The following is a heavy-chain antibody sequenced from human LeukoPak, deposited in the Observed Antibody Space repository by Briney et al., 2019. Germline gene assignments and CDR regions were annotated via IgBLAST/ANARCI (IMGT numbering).Heavy chain of an antibody. CDR3: ARAPSLLDSSGYLVNFFDY. V-gene: IGHV1-8*01. CDR2: MNPNGGNT. D-gene: IGHD3-22*01. J-gene: IGHJ4*02. Sequence: ASVKVSCKASGYTFTSYDINWVRQATGQGLEWMGWMNPNGGNTGYAQKFQRRVTMTRNTSISTAYMELSSLRSADTAVYYCARAPSLLDSSGYLVNFFDYWGRGTLVTVSS. CDR1: GYTFTSYD.